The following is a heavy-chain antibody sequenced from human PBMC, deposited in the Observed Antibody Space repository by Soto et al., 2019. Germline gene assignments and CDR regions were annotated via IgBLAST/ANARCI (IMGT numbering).Heavy chain of an antibody. CDR1: GYTFTSYY. Sequence: ASVKVSCXASGYTFTSYYMHWVRQAPGQGLEWMGIINPSGGSTSYAQKFQGRVTMTRDTSTSTVYMELSSLRSEDTAVYYCARVGDCGGDCYSDHVFDYWGQGTLVTVSS. D-gene: IGHD2-21*02. CDR2: INPSGGST. J-gene: IGHJ4*02. CDR3: ARVGDCGGDCYSDHVFDY. V-gene: IGHV1-46*03.